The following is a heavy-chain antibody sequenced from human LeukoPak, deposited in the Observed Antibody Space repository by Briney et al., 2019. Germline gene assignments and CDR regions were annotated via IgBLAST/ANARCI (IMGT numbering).Heavy chain of an antibody. CDR2: INLNSGDT. D-gene: IGHD5-18*01. CDR3: ARDGGRGFNYGQYYFDH. V-gene: IGHV1-2*02. Sequence: VASVKVSCETSGYTFTGYYTHWVRQAPGQGLEWMGWINLNSGDTNYAQKFQGRATMTRDTSISAAYMELTRLRSDDTAVYYCARDGGRGFNYGQYYFDHWGQGTLVTVSS. J-gene: IGHJ4*02. CDR1: GYTFTGYY.